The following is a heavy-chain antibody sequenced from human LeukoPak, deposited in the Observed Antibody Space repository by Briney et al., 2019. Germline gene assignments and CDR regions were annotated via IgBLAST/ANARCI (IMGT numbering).Heavy chain of an antibody. CDR3: ARARGARITMIVVVDYFDY. V-gene: IGHV4-59*01. Sequence: PSETLSLTCTVSGGSISSYYWSWIRQPPGKELEWIGYIYYSGSTNYNPSLKSRVTISVDTSKNQFSLNLSSVTAADTAVYYCARARGARITMIVVVDYFDYWGQGTLVTVSS. CDR1: GGSISSYY. J-gene: IGHJ4*02. D-gene: IGHD3-22*01. CDR2: IYYSGST.